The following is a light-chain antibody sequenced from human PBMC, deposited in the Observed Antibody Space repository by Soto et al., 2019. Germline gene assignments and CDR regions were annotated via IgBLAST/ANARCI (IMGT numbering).Light chain of an antibody. CDR1: ISDIAAYNY. CDR3: SAYTVSRTYV. V-gene: IGLV2-14*03. J-gene: IGLJ1*01. Sequence: QSVLTQPASVSGSPGQSITISCTGTISDIAAYNYVSWYQQHPGRAPKLLIYHVNTRPSGISNRFSGSKFGDTASLTISGLQGEDEADYYCSAYTVSRTYVFGTGTKVTVL. CDR2: HVN.